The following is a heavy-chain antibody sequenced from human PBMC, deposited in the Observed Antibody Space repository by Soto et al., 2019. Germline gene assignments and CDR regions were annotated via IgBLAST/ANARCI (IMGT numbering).Heavy chain of an antibody. CDR1: GFSFSRYA. V-gene: IGHV3-30-3*01. Sequence: VVSLSLLCAASGFSFSRYAIHWVRLFPGKGLECVAVISSDGSNQYYADSVKVGFTIYRDNSQNTLYLQMNSLRVEETAVHDCARVGRESVKEEFDYRGQGT. CDR2: ISSDGSNQ. CDR3: ARVGRESVKEEFDY. J-gene: IGHJ4*02. D-gene: IGHD3-10*01.